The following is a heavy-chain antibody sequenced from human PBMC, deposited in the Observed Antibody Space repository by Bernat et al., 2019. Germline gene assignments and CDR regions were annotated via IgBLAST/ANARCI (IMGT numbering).Heavy chain of an antibody. CDR3: AHRVVYGMDV. CDR1: GFSLSTFGVV. CDR2: IYWDDDK. Sequence: QITLKESGPTLLKPTQTLTLTCTFSGFSLSTFGVVVGWIRQPPGKALEWLALIYWDDDKRYSPSLKSRLTITKDTSKNQVVLTMTNMDPVDRATYYCAHRVVYGMDVWGQGITVTVSS. D-gene: IGHD2-15*01. J-gene: IGHJ6*02. V-gene: IGHV2-5*02.